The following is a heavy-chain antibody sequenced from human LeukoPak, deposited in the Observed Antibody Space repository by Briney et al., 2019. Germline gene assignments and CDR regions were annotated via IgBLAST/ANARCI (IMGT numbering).Heavy chain of an antibody. CDR1: GFTVSSNY. V-gene: IGHV3-53*05. CDR3: AKEGYSRGYYSYYYMDV. CDR2: IYSGGST. J-gene: IGHJ6*03. Sequence: GGSLRLSCAASGFTVSSNYMSWVRQAPGKGLEWVSVIYSGGSTYYADSVKGRFTISRDNSKNTLYVQMNSLRAEDTAVYYCAKEGYSRGYYSYYYMDVWGKGTTVTVSS. D-gene: IGHD6-13*01.